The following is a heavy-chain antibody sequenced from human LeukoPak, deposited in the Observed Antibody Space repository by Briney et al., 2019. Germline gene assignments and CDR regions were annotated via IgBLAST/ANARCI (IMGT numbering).Heavy chain of an antibody. CDR2: IHYTGRT. CDR1: GGSISIYY. D-gene: IGHD4-17*01. J-gene: IGHJ4*02. V-gene: IGHV4-59*08. Sequence: SETLTLTCIVSGGSISIYYWTWIRQPPGKGLQWIGYIHYTGRTQYYTSLQSRVTKSLDTSKNQVSLKLTSVTAADTAVYYCARQTDHRDSNYWGQGTLVTVSS. CDR3: ARQTDHRDSNY.